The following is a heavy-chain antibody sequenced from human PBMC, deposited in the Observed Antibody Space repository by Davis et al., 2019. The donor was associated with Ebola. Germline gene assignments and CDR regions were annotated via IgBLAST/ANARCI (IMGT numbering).Heavy chain of an antibody. Sequence: SETLSLTCTVSGGSISSGSYYWSWIRQPAGKGLEWIGHIYTSGSANYNPSLKSRVTMSVDTSKNQFSLKLSSVTAADTAVYYCARDSRSAYYYYGMDVWGQGTTVTVSS. V-gene: IGHV4-61*09. CDR3: ARDSRSAYYYYGMDV. CDR1: GGSISSGSYY. J-gene: IGHJ6*02. CDR2: IYTSGSA.